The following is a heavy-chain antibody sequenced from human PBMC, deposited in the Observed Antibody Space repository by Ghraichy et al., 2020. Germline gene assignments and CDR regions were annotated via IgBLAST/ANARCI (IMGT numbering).Heavy chain of an antibody. V-gene: IGHV3-74*01. Sequence: GGSLRLSCAASGFTFSHYWMHWVRQAPGKGLVWVSHINGDGTIIHYADSVKDRFTISRDNAQNTLYLQMNSLRAEDTAVYYCARGGPVYCSGVSCSFGDYWGQGTLVTVSS. CDR2: INGDGTII. CDR1: GFTFSHYW. D-gene: IGHD2-15*01. CDR3: ARGGPVYCSGVSCSFGDY. J-gene: IGHJ4*02.